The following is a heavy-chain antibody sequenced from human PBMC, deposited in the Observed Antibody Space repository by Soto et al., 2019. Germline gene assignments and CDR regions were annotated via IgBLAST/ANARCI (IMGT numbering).Heavy chain of an antibody. D-gene: IGHD3-22*01. Sequence: EVQLLESGGGLVQPGGSLRLSSAASGFTFSSHAMSWVRPAPGKGLVWVSAISGSGCSTYSADSVKGRFTISRDNSKDTLYLQMNSMRAEDTAVYYCAQLAYDSSGYYWDYWGQGTLVTVSS. CDR1: GFTFSSHA. V-gene: IGHV3-23*01. J-gene: IGHJ4*02. CDR3: AQLAYDSSGYYWDY. CDR2: ISGSGCST.